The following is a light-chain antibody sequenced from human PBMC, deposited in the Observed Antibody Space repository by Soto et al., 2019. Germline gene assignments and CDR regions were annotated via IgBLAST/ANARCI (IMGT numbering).Light chain of an antibody. J-gene: IGLJ3*02. CDR1: ASNLGAKYA. CDR3: QSYDTTLSGLV. V-gene: IGLV1-40*01. Sequence: QSVLTQPPSVSGAPGQRVTISCTGSASNLGAKYAVHWYQHLPGTAPKLLIYDNIHRPSGVPDRFSGSKSDTSASLAITGLQAVDEADYYCQSYDTTLSGLVFGGGTKLTVL. CDR2: DNI.